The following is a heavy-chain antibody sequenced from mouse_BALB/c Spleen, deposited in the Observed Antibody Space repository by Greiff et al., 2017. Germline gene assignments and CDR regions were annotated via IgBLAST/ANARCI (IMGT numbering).Heavy chain of an antibody. CDR2: ISSGSSTI. CDR1: GFTFSSFG. J-gene: IGHJ2*01. Sequence: EVKLVESGGGLVQPGGSRKLSCAASGFTFSSFGMHWVRQAPEKGLEWVAYISSGSSTIYYADTVKGRFTISRDNPKNTLFLQMTSLRSEDTAMYYCATSDFDYWGQGTTLTVSS. CDR3: ATSDFDY. V-gene: IGHV5-17*02.